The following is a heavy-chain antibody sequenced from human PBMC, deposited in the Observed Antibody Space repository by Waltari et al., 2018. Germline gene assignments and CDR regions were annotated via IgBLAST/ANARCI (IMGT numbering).Heavy chain of an antibody. CDR1: GFTFSSYG. V-gene: IGHV3-30*18. CDR3: AKDRYYYDSSGQDY. D-gene: IGHD3-22*01. J-gene: IGHJ4*02. Sequence: QVQLVESGGGVVQPGRSLRLSCAASGFTFSSYGMHWVRQAPGKGLEWVAVISYDGSNKYYADSVKGRFTISRDNSKNTLYLQMNSLRAEDTAVYYCAKDRYYYDSSGQDYWGQGTLVTVSS. CDR2: ISYDGSNK.